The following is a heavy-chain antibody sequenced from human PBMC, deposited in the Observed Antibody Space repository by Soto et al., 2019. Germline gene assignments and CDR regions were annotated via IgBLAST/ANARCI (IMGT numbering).Heavy chain of an antibody. J-gene: IGHJ4*02. CDR2: INTDGSST. CDR1: GFTFSSYW. V-gene: IGHV3-74*01. Sequence: EVQLVESGGGLVQPGGSLRLSCAASGFTFSSYWMHWVRQAPGKGLVWVSHINTDGSSTSYADSVKGRFTISRDNAKNTLFLQMNILRAEDTAVYYCARDGHNYGFDYWGQGTLVTVSS. CDR3: ARDGHNYGFDY. D-gene: IGHD3-16*01.